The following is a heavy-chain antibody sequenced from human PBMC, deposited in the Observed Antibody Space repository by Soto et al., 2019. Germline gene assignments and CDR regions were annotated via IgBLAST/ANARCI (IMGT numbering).Heavy chain of an antibody. D-gene: IGHD3-3*01. CDR3: ARHFSSITIFGVVITDWFDL. V-gene: IGHV4-59*08. CDR1: GGSISSYY. J-gene: IGHJ5*02. CDR2: IYYTGTT. Sequence: SETLSLTCTVSGGSISSYYWSWIRQPPWKGLEWIGYIYYTGTTTYNPSIKSRVTISVDSSKNQFSLNLTSVTAADTAVYYCARHFSSITIFGVVITDWFDLWGQGTLVTVSS.